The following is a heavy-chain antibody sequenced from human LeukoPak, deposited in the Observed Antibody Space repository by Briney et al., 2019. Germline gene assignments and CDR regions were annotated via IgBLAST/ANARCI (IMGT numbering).Heavy chain of an antibody. Sequence: PSETLSLTCTVSGGSISSSSYYWSWIRQPAGKGLEWIGRIYTSGSTNYNPSLKSRVTISVDTSKNQFSLKLSSVTAADTAVYYCARDATAFDIWGQGTMVTVSS. CDR3: ARDATAFDI. CDR2: IYTSGST. J-gene: IGHJ3*02. V-gene: IGHV4-61*02. CDR1: GGSISSSSYY.